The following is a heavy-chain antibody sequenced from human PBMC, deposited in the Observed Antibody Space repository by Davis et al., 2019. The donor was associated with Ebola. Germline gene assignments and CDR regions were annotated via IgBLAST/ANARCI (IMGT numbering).Heavy chain of an antibody. D-gene: IGHD5-12*01. Sequence: WVRQAPGKGLEWVGRIKSKTGGGTTDYAAPVKGRFTISRDDSKNTLYLQMNSLKTEDTAVYYCTTVAREGDYWGQGTLVTVSS. V-gene: IGHV3-15*07. CDR3: TTVAREGDY. J-gene: IGHJ4*02. CDR2: IKSKTGGGTT.